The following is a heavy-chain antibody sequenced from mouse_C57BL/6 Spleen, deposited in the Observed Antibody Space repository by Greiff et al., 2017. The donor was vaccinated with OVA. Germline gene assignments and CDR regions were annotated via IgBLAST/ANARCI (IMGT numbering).Heavy chain of an antibody. CDR2: IDPSDSET. CDR1: GYTFTSYW. CDR3: ARSGLIDYAMDY. Sequence: QVQLQQPGAELVRPGSSVKLSCKASGYTFTSYWMHWVKQRPIQGLEWIGNIDPSDSETHYNQKFKDKATLTVDKSSSTAYMQLSSLTSEDSAVYYCARSGLIDYAMDYGGQGTSVTVSS. D-gene: IGHD2-4*01. J-gene: IGHJ4*01. V-gene: IGHV1-52*01.